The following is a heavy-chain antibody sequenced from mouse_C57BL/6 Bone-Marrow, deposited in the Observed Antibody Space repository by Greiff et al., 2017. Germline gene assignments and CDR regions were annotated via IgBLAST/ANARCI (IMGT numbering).Heavy chain of an antibody. CDR3: ARFYYYGSRSYWYFDV. CDR2: IYPGSGST. J-gene: IGHJ1*03. Sequence: QVQLQQPGAELVKPGASVKMSCKASGYTFTSYWITWVKQRPGQGLEWIGDIYPGSGSTNYNEKFKSKATLTVDTSSSTAYMQLSSLTSEDSAVYYCARFYYYGSRSYWYFDVWGTGTTVTVSS. D-gene: IGHD1-1*01. CDR1: GYTFTSYW. V-gene: IGHV1-55*01.